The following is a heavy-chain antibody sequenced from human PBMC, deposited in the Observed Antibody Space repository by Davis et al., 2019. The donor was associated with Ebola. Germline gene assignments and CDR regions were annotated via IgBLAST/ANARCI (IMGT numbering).Heavy chain of an antibody. CDR1: GFLFSSYA. Sequence: GESLKISYAASGFLFSSYAMSWVRQAPGRGLEWVSSISASGGATFYADSVKGRIVMSRDNSKNSLYLQMNSLRAEDTAVYYCAKDVAIFGVDIRGMENCYMDVWGKGTTVTVS. CDR3: AKDVAIFGVDIRGMENCYMDV. J-gene: IGHJ6*03. V-gene: IGHV3-23*01. CDR2: ISASGGAT. D-gene: IGHD3-3*02.